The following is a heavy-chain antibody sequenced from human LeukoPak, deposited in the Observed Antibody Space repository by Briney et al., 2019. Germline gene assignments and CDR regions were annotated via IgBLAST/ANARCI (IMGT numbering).Heavy chain of an antibody. J-gene: IGHJ4*02. CDR3: TRRVRLLWFGEPYYFDY. CDR2: IRSKAYGGTT. CDR1: GFTFSSYA. D-gene: IGHD3-10*01. V-gene: IGHV3-49*04. Sequence: PGGSLRLSCAASGFTFSSYAMHWVRQAPGKGLEWVGFIRSKAYGGTTEYAASVKGRFTISRDDSKSIAYPQMNGLKTEDTAVYYCTRRVRLLWFGEPYYFDYWGQGTLVTVSS.